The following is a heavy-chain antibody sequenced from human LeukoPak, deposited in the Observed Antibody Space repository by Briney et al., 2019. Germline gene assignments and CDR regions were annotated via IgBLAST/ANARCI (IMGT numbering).Heavy chain of an antibody. CDR2: ISNSGSFT. CDR3: ARMLRGVINPCDQ. CDR1: GFTFTSYA. J-gene: IGHJ4*02. Sequence: GGSLRLSCVAPGFTFTSYAMGWVRRAPGKGLEWVSAISNSGSFTYFADAVKGRFTISRDNSKNTLFLQMNSLRVDDTAVYYCARMLRGVINPCDQWGQGTLVTVSS. D-gene: IGHD3-10*01. V-gene: IGHV3-23*01.